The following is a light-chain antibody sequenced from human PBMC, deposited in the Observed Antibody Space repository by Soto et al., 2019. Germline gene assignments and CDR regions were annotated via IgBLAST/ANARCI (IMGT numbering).Light chain of an antibody. J-gene: IGKJ1*01. V-gene: IGKV1-5*03. CDR2: KAS. Sequence: DIQMTQSPSTLSASVGDRVTITCRASQSISSWLAWYQQKPGKAPKLLIYKASSLESGVPSRLSGSGSGTEFALTISSLQPDDFATYYCEQYSSYRTFGQGTKVDIK. CDR3: EQYSSYRT. CDR1: QSISSW.